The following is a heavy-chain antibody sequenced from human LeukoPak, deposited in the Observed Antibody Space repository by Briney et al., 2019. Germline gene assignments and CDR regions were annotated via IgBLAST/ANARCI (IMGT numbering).Heavy chain of an antibody. CDR1: GFTFTNYG. D-gene: IGHD1-1*01. V-gene: IGHV3-30*18. Sequence: GRSLRLSCAASGFTFTNYGLHWVRQAPGKGLEWVAVISYDGSNKYYADSVKGRLTISRDNSKNTLYLQMNSLRGEDTAVYFCAKASVHVYYGMDVWGQGTTVTVSS. CDR3: AKASVHVYYGMDV. J-gene: IGHJ6*02. CDR2: ISYDGSNK.